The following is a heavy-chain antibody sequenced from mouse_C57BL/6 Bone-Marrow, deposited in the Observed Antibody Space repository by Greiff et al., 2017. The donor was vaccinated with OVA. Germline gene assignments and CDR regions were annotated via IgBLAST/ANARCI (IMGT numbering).Heavy chain of an antibody. D-gene: IGHD2-1*01. CDR1: GYTFTSYW. CDR3: ARGVNYVAY. J-gene: IGHJ3*01. V-gene: IGHV1-59*01. Sequence: QVQLQQPGAELVRPGTSVKLSCKASGYTFTSYWMHWVKQRPGQGLEWIGVIDPSDSYTNYNQKFKGKATLTVDTSSSTAYMQLSSLTSEDSAVYYCARGVNYVAYWGQGTLVTVSA. CDR2: IDPSDSYT.